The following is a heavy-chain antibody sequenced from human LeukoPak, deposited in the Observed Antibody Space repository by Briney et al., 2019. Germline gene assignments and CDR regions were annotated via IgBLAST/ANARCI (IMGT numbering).Heavy chain of an antibody. CDR3: ARVVGGARPILFDY. CDR2: IYYSGST. J-gene: IGHJ4*02. V-gene: IGHV4-59*01. D-gene: IGHD6-6*01. Sequence: SESLSLTCTVSGGSISSYYWSWIRQPPGKGLEWIGYIYYSGSTNYNPSLKSRVTISVDTSKNQFSLKLSSVTAADTAVYYCARVVGGARPILFDYWGQGTLVTVSS. CDR1: GGSISSYY.